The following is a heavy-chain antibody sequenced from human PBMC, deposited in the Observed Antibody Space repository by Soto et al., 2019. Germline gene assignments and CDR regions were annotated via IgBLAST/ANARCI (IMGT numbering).Heavy chain of an antibody. CDR1: GYTFTSYA. J-gene: IGHJ4*02. CDR3: ARGEGGITMIVVDHPFDY. CDR2: INAGNGNT. Sequence: GASVKVSCKASGYTFTSYAMHWVRQAPGQRLEWMGWINAGNGNTKYSQKFQGRVTITRDTSASTAYMGLSSLRSEDTAVYYCARGEGGITMIVVDHPFDYWGQGTLVTVSS. D-gene: IGHD3-22*01. V-gene: IGHV1-3*01.